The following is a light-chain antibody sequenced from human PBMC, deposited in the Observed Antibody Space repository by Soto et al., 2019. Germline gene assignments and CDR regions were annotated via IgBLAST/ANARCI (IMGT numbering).Light chain of an antibody. CDR3: LQDYNYPRT. CDR1: QDIRTE. CDR2: GAT. Sequence: ALQMTQSPSSLSASVGDRVTITCRASQDIRTELGWYQQKPGKAPKLLIYGATTLQSGVPSRFSGSGSGTDFTLTISGLQPEDFETYYCLQDYNYPRTFGQGTKV. V-gene: IGKV1-6*01. J-gene: IGKJ1*01.